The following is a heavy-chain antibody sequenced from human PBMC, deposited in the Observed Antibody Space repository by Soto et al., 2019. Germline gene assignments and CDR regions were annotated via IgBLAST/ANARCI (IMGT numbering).Heavy chain of an antibody. CDR2: IYSGGST. J-gene: IGHJ4*02. V-gene: IGHV3-66*01. Sequence: GGSLRLSCAASGFTVSSNYMSWVRQAPGKGLEWVSVIYSGGSTYYADSVKGRFTISRDNSKNTLYLQMNSLRAEDTAVYYCARAGLKDQLLVWWGQGTLVTVSS. D-gene: IGHD2-2*01. CDR3: ARAGLKDQLLVW. CDR1: GFTVSSNY.